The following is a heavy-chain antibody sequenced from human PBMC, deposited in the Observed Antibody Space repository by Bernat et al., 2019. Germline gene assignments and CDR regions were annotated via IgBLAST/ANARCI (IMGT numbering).Heavy chain of an antibody. V-gene: IGHV3-23*01. J-gene: IGHJ4*02. D-gene: IGHD6-13*01. Sequence: EVQLLESGGGLVQPGGSLRLSCAASGFTFSSYAMSWVRQAPGKGLEWVPAISGSGGCTYYADSVKGRFTISRDNSKNTLYLQMNSPRAEDTAVYYCAKDIPSGSSWYWGQGTLVTVSS. CDR2: ISGSGGCT. CDR3: AKDIPSGSSWY. CDR1: GFTFSSYA.